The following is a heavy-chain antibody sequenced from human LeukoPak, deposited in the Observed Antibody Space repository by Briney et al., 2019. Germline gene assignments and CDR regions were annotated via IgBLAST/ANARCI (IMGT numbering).Heavy chain of an antibody. D-gene: IGHD3-22*01. CDR2: IYYSGST. Sequence: PSETLSLTCTVSGGSISSYYWSWIRQPLGKGLEWIGYIYYSGSTNYNPSLKSRVTISVDTSKNQFSLKLSSVTAADTAVYYCARDPGPDYYDSSGYYSLNAFDIWGQGTMVTVSS. CDR3: ARDPGPDYYDSSGYYSLNAFDI. CDR1: GGSISSYY. V-gene: IGHV4-59*01. J-gene: IGHJ3*02.